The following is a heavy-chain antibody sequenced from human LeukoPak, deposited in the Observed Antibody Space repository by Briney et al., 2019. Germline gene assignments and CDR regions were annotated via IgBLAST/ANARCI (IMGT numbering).Heavy chain of an antibody. Sequence: GGSLRLSCAASGFTFTSYWMSWVRQAPGKGLEWVANTKQDGSEKYYVDSVEGRFTISRDNAKNSLSLQMNSLRGEDTAVYYCVRALGSSSADYWGQGTLVTVSS. D-gene: IGHD6-6*01. CDR2: TKQDGSEK. CDR3: VRALGSSSADY. J-gene: IGHJ4*02. V-gene: IGHV3-7*01. CDR1: GFTFTSYW.